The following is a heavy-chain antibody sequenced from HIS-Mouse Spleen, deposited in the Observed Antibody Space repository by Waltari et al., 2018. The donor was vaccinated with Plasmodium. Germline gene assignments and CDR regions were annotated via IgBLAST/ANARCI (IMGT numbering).Heavy chain of an antibody. CDR2: INHSGST. CDR1: GGSFSGYY. D-gene: IGHD2-15*01. V-gene: IGHV4-34*01. CDR3: ARGVGYCSGGSCDHYFDY. Sequence: QVQLQQWGAGLLKPSETLSLTCAVYGGSFSGYYWSWIRQPPGKGLEWIGEINHSGSTNYNPSRKSRVTISVDTSKNQFSLKLSSVTAADTAVYYCARGVGYCSGGSCDHYFDYWGQGTLVTV. J-gene: IGHJ4*02.